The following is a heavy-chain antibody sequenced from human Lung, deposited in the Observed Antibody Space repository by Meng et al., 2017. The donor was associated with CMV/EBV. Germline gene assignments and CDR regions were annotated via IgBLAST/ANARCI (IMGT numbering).Heavy chain of an antibody. Sequence: ASVKVSCKASGYTFTSYYMHWVRQAPGQGLEWMGIINPSGGSTSYAQKFQGRVTMTRDTSTSTVYMELSSLRSEDTAVYYCARDLITIAAADNYYYYGMDVWGQGTTVTVSS. CDR1: GYTFTSYY. CDR2: INPSGGST. D-gene: IGHD6-13*01. CDR3: ARDLITIAAADNYYYYGMDV. J-gene: IGHJ6*02. V-gene: IGHV1-46*01.